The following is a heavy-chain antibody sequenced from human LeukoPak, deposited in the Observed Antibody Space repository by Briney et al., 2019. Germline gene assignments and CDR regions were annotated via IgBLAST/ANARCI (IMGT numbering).Heavy chain of an antibody. V-gene: IGHV3-48*02. CDR2: VSSSGTTT. Sequence: GSPRLSRAHSRFTSRSDSVIWARDTPRKRLERVSHVSSSGTTTYYEDSVKGRFTISGDNGKNLVSLQMNSLRDEDTAVYYCARADRDGNKRFLDWGQGTLVTVSS. CDR3: ARADRDGNKRFLD. D-gene: IGHD5-24*01. CDR1: RFTSRSDS. J-gene: IGHJ4*02.